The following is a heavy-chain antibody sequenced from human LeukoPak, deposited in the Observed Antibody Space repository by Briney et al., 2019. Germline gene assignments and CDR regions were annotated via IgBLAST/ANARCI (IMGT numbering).Heavy chain of an antibody. V-gene: IGHV1-18*01. CDR2: ISAYNGNT. J-gene: IGHJ4*02. Sequence: ASVKVSCKASGYTFTSYGISWVRQAPGQGLEWMGWISAYNGNTNYAQKLQGRVTMTTDTSTSTAYMELRSLRSDDTAVYYCARDLTGYCSSTSCYGGLVYWGQETLVTVSS. CDR3: ARDLTGYCSSTSCYGGLVY. CDR1: GYTFTSYG. D-gene: IGHD2-2*01.